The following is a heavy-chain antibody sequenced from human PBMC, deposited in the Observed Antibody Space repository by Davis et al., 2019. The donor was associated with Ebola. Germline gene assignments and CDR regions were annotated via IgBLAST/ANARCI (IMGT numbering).Heavy chain of an antibody. V-gene: IGHV4-59*02. J-gene: IGHJ5*02. CDR2: IYYRGST. CDR3: ARAKDGDYVRLNWFDP. D-gene: IGHD4-17*01. CDR1: GASVSSYY. Sequence: SETLSLTCTVSGASVSSYYWSWLRQPPGKELEWIGYIYYRGSTNYNPSLKSRVTISLDTSKDQFSLKLSSVTAADTAVYYCARAKDGDYVRLNWFDPWGQGTLVTDSS.